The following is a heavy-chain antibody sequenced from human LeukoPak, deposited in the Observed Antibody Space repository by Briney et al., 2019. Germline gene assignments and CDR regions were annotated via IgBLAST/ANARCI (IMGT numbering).Heavy chain of an antibody. CDR1: GYTFSNSW. V-gene: IGHV5-51*01. D-gene: IGHD6-19*01. CDR3: ARRRRSSENWFDP. Sequence: GESLKISCKGSGYTFSNSWIGWVRQMPGKGLEWMGIIYPGDSDTRYSPSFQGQVTISADKSISTAYLQWSSLKASDTAMYYCARRRRSSENWFDPWGQGTLVTVSS. CDR2: IYPGDSDT. J-gene: IGHJ5*02.